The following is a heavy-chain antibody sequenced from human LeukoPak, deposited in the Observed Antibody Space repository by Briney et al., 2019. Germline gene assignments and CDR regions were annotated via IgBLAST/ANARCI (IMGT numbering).Heavy chain of an antibody. Sequence: SVKVSCKASGGTFSNYVINWVRQAPGQGLEWMGGRIPIFDTTNYAQKFQGRVIFTTDESSNTAYMELASLRSEDTAVYYCARVPQWEMMYNYFDPWGQGTLVTVS. V-gene: IGHV1-69*05. CDR1: GGTFSNYV. J-gene: IGHJ5*02. CDR2: RIPIFDTT. CDR3: ARVPQWEMMYNYFDP. D-gene: IGHD5-24*01.